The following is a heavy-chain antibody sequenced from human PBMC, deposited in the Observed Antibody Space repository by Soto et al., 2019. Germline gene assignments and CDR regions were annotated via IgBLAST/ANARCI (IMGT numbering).Heavy chain of an antibody. CDR1: GFTFSSYG. CDR3: VRGGDYDFWSGYYQ. CDR2: IWYDGSNK. Sequence: QVQLVESGGGVVQPGRSLRLSCAASGFTFSSYGMHWVRRAPGKGLEWVAVIWYDGSNKYYADSVKGRFTISRDNSKNTLYLQMNSLRAEDTAVYYCVRGGDYDFWSGYYQWGQGTLVTVSS. J-gene: IGHJ4*02. V-gene: IGHV3-33*01. D-gene: IGHD3-3*01.